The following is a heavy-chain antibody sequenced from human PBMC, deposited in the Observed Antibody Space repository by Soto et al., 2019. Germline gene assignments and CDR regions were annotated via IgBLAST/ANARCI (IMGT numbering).Heavy chain of an antibody. CDR2: ISGSGGST. CDR3: AKDMGPGYCSGGSCYLDAFDI. J-gene: IGHJ3*02. V-gene: IGHV3-23*01. CDR1: GFTFSSYA. D-gene: IGHD2-15*01. Sequence: EVQLLESGGGLVQPGGSLRLSCAASGFTFSSYAMSWVRQAPGKGLEWVSAISGSGGSTYYADSVKGRFTISRDNSKNTLYLQMNSLRAEDTAVYYGAKDMGPGYCSGGSCYLDAFDIWGQGTMVTVSS.